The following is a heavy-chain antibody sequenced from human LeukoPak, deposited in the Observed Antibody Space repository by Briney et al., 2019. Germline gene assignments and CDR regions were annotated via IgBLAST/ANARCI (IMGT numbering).Heavy chain of an antibody. CDR3: ARDSRAHGAHDY. V-gene: IGHV3-11*05. Sequence: PGGSLRLSCAASGFTFSDYYMSWIRQAPGKGLEWVSYISSSSSSTNYADSVKGRFTISRDNAMNSLYLQMNSLRVEDTALYYCARDSRAHGAHDYWGQGTLVTVSS. J-gene: IGHJ4*02. CDR1: GFTFSDYY. D-gene: IGHD4/OR15-4a*01. CDR2: ISSSSSST.